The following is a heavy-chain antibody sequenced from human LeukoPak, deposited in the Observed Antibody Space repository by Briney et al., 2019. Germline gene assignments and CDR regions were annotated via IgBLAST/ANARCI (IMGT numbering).Heavy chain of an antibody. J-gene: IGHJ5*02. Sequence: GGSLRLSCAASGFTFSSYAMSWVRQAPGKGLEWVSAISGSGGSTYYADSVKGRFTISRDNSKNTLYLQMNSLRAEDTAVYYCAKIEEYYYGSGSYYEGFWFDPWGQGTLVTVSS. V-gene: IGHV3-23*01. CDR3: AKIEEYYYGSGSYYEGFWFDP. D-gene: IGHD3-10*01. CDR1: GFTFSSYA. CDR2: ISGSGGST.